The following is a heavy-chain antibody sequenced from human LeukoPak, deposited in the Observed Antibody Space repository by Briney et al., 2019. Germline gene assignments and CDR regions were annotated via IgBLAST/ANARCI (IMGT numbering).Heavy chain of an antibody. J-gene: IGHJ4*02. D-gene: IGHD3-22*01. Sequence: QPGGSLRLSCAASGFTFSSCAMSWVRQAPGKGLEWVSAISGSGGSTYYADSVKGRFTISRDNSKNTLYLQMNSLRAEDTAVYYCAKRPDYYDSSGYFDYWGQGTLVTVSS. CDR3: AKRPDYYDSSGYFDY. CDR1: GFTFSSCA. V-gene: IGHV3-23*01. CDR2: ISGSGGST.